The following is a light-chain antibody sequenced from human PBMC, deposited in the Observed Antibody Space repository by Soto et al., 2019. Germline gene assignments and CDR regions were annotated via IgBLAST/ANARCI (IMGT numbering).Light chain of an antibody. CDR1: QTISRSY. CDR2: GAS. Sequence: EVVLTQSPGTLSLSPGERATLSCRASQTISRSYLAWYQQKPGQAPRLLIYGASIRATGIPDRFSGSGSGTDFTVTISRLEPEDFAVYYCQQYNNWPPITFGQGTRLEIK. CDR3: QQYNNWPPIT. J-gene: IGKJ5*01. V-gene: IGKV3-20*01.